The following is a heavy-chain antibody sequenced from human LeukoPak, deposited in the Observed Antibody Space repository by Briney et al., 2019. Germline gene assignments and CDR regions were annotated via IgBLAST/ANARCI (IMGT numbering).Heavy chain of an antibody. D-gene: IGHD3-22*01. CDR1: GFTFSDYY. V-gene: IGHV3-11*01. CDR3: ARTAYYYDSSGYDDAFDT. Sequence: GGSLRLSCVASGFTFSDYYMSWIRQAPGKGLEWVSHISSRGTITYYADSVKGRFTISRDNAKNSLCLQMNSLRAEDTAVYYCARTAYYYDSSGYDDAFDTWGQGTMVTVSS. J-gene: IGHJ3*02. CDR2: ISSRGTIT.